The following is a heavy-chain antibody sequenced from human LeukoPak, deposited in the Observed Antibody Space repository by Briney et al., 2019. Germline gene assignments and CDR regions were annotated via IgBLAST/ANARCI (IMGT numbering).Heavy chain of an antibody. CDR3: AKDRGSSSWYYHNWFDP. CDR1: GFTFSSYA. D-gene: IGHD6-13*01. J-gene: IGHJ5*02. V-gene: IGHV3-23*01. Sequence: GGSLRLSCAASGFTFSSYAMSWVRQAPGKGLEWVSAISGSGGSTYYADSVKGRFTISRDNSKNTLYLQMNSLRAEDTAVYYCAKDRGSSSWYYHNWFDPWGQGTLVTVSS. CDR2: ISGSGGST.